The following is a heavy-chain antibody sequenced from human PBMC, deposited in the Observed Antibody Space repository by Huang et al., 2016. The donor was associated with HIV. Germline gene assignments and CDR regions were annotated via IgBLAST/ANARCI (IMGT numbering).Heavy chain of an antibody. D-gene: IGHD3-22*01. CDR2: IRRKDYSETT. CDR3: TRDSVYPNYYDGSGFYFDY. J-gene: IGHJ4*02. CDR1: GFTFGNYG. Sequence: EAQFVESGGGLVKPGRSLRLSCTASGFTFGNYGMSWFRRAPGKGLVWVGFIRRKDYSETTEYAASVKGRFTISIDDSKSIAYLQMNSLKPEDTAVYYCTRDSVYPNYYDGSGFYFDYWGQGTLVTVSS. V-gene: IGHV3-49*05.